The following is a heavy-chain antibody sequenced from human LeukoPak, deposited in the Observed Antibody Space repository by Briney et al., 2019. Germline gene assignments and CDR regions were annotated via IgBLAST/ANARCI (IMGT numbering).Heavy chain of an antibody. V-gene: IGHV3-7*01. CDR3: ARGQGYESYYYMDV. Sequence: GGSLRLSCAASGFTFSSYWMSWVRQAPGKGLEWVANIKQDGSEKYYVDSVKGRFTISRDNAKNSLYLQMNSLRPEDTAVFYCARGQGYESYYYMDVWGKGTTVSVSS. CDR2: IKQDGSEK. CDR1: GFTFSSYW. J-gene: IGHJ6*03. D-gene: IGHD2-2*01.